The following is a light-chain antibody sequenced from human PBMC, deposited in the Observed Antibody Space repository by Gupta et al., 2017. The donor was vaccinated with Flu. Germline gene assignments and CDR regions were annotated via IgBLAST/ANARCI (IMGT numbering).Light chain of an antibody. Sequence: GDRVTITCRASQSVANYLNWYQQKPGRAPKLLIYGVSVLQSGVPSRFSGSTSGTDFTLTINSLQPEDSATYYCQQSYNTPRTFGQGTKLKIK. CDR2: GVS. CDR1: QSVANY. J-gene: IGKJ2*01. V-gene: IGKV1-39*01. CDR3: QQSYNTPRT.